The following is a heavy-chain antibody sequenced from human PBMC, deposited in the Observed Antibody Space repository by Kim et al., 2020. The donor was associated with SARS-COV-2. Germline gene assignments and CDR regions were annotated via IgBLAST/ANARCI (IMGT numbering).Heavy chain of an antibody. CDR3: ARDPPDY. CDR2: ISYDGSNK. CDR1: GFTFSSYA. V-gene: IGHV3-30*04. J-gene: IGHJ4*02. Sequence: GGSLRLSCAASGFTFSSYAMHWVRQAPGKGLEWVAVISYDGSNKYYADSVKGRFTISRDNSKNTLYLQMNSLRAEDTAVYYCARDPPDYWGQGTLVTVSS.